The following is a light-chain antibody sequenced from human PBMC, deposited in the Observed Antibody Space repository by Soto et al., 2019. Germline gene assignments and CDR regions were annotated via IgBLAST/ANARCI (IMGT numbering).Light chain of an antibody. J-gene: IGLJ2*01. CDR3: CSYAGSSPVV. CDR2: EVS. Sequence: QSALTQPASVSGSPGQSITISCTGTSSDVGSYNLVSWYQQHPGKAPKLMIYEVSKRPSGVSNRFSGSKSGNTASLTISGLQDEDEADYYCCSYAGSSPVVFGGVTKVTVL. V-gene: IGLV2-23*02. CDR1: SSDVGSYNL.